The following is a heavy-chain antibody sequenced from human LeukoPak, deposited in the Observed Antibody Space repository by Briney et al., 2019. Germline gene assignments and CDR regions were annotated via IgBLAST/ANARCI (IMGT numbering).Heavy chain of an antibody. Sequence: GGSLRLSCIASGFTFDDYAMHWVRQAPGKGLEWVSGISWNNGSIGYADSVKGRFTISRDNAKNSLYLQMNSLRVEDTAIYYCARDPYNGAYSEGYYYYYMDVWGKGTTVTVSS. CDR2: ISWNNGSI. D-gene: IGHD1-1*01. CDR3: ARDPYNGAYSEGYYYYYMDV. V-gene: IGHV3-9*01. CDR1: GFTFDDYA. J-gene: IGHJ6*03.